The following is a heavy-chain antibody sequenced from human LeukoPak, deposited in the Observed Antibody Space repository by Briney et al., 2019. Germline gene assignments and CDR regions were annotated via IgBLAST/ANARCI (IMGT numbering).Heavy chain of an antibody. CDR2: ISSSSSYI. CDR3: ARAPGYSGSYGAFDI. CDR1: GFTFSSYS. D-gene: IGHD1-26*01. J-gene: IGHJ3*02. Sequence: KPGGSLRLSCAASGFTFSSYSMNWVRQAPGKGLEWVSSISSSSSYIYYADSVKGRFTISRDNAENSLYLQMNSLRAEDTAVYYCARAPGYSGSYGAFDIWGQGTMVTVSS. V-gene: IGHV3-21*01.